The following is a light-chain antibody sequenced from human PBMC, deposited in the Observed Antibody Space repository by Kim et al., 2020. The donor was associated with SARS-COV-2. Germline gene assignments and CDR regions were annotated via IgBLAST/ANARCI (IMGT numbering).Light chain of an antibody. CDR2: GAT. CDR1: QSVTCSY. J-gene: IGKJ4*01. V-gene: IGKV3-20*01. Sequence: APGEGATLSCRASQSVTCSYLAWYQHKPGQTPRLLIFGATTRPIGIPDRFSGSGSGTDFTLTISRLEPEDFAVYYCQQYGTSPLTFGGGTKVDIK. CDR3: QQYGTSPLT.